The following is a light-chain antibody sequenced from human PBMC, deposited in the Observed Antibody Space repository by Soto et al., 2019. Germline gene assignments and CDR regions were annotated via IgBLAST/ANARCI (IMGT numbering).Light chain of an antibody. Sequence: QSVLTQPPSASGSPGQSVTMSCTGTSSDVGGYGYVSWYQQHPGKAPKLMIYEVTKRASGVPERFSGSKSGNTASLTVSGLQAEDEADYYCSSYAGSNTDVVFGGGTKLTVL. CDR3: SSYAGSNTDVV. CDR1: SSDVGGYGY. J-gene: IGLJ2*01. CDR2: EVT. V-gene: IGLV2-8*01.